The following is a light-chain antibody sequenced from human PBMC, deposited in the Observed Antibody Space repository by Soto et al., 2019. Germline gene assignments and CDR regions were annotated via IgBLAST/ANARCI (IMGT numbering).Light chain of an antibody. CDR2: DAS. V-gene: IGKV1-5*01. CDR1: QSISSW. Sequence: DIQMTQSPSTLSASVGDRVTITCRASQSISSWLAWYQQKPGKAPKLLIYDASSLESGVPSRFSGSGSGTGFTLTISSLQPDDFATYYCQQYNSYLYTFGQGTKVDIK. CDR3: QQYNSYLYT. J-gene: IGKJ2*01.